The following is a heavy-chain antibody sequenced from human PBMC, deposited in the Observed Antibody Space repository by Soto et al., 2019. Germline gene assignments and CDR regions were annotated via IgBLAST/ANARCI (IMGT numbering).Heavy chain of an antibody. CDR2: IKQDGSEK. CDR1: GGNIVAFC. CDR3: ARKPYYGGIDY. V-gene: IGHV3-7*01. Sequence: VPQRHPRTAAGGNIVAFCGGWVSKAPGKGLEWVADIKQDGSEKNYVDSVKGRVTISRDNAKNSLYLQMNSLRAEDTAVYYCARKPYYGGIDYWGQGTLGSGPS. D-gene: IGHD3-10*01. J-gene: IGHJ4*02.